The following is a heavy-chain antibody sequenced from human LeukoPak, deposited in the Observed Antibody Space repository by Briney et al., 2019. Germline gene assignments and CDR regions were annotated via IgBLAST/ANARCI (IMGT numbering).Heavy chain of an antibody. J-gene: IGHJ4*02. CDR3: AKDRRYFDY. D-gene: IGHD3-9*01. Sequence: GGSLRLSCVATGFTFDDYAMHWVRQAPGKGLEWVSGINWNSGSIGYADSVKGRFTISRDNSKNTLYLQMNSLRAEDTAVYYCAKDRRYFDYWGQGTLVTVSS. CDR1: GFTFDDYA. CDR2: INWNSGSI. V-gene: IGHV3-9*01.